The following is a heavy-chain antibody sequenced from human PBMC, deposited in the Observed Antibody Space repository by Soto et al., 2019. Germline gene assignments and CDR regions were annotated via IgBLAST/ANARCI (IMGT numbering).Heavy chain of an antibody. CDR3: AKAGQQLALDY. J-gene: IGHJ4*02. CDR1: GFTFSNYG. D-gene: IGHD6-13*01. CDR2: TSYDGSNK. V-gene: IGHV3-30*18. Sequence: PGGSLRLYCAASGFTFSNYGMHWVRQAPGKGLEWVAVTSYDGSNKYYADSVKGRFTISRDNSKNTLYLQMNSLRAEDTAVYYCAKAGQQLALDYWGQGTLVTVSS.